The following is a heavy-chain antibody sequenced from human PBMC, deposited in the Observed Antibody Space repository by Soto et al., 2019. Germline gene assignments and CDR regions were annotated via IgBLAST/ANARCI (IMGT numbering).Heavy chain of an antibody. CDR1: GYTFTSYG. D-gene: IGHD3-22*01. V-gene: IGHV1-18*01. CDR2: ISAYNGNT. CDR3: ARDLTSPAYYDSSGCLFDI. Sequence: ASVKVSCKASGYTFTSYGISWVRQAPGQGLEWMGWISAYNGNTNYVLKLQGRVTMTTDTSTSTAYMELRSLRFDDTAVFFCARDLTSPAYYDSSGCLFDIWGQGTMVTVSS. J-gene: IGHJ3*02.